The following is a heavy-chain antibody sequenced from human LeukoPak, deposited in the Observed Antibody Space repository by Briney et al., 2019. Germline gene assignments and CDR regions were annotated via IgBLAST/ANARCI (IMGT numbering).Heavy chain of an antibody. J-gene: IGHJ6*04. CDR1: GFIVKTKY. V-gene: IGHV3-53*01. CDR3: ARNSMMDV. Sequence: PGGSLRLSCAASGFIVKTKYMNWVRQAPGKGLEWVSMIYTGGNTYYADSVKGRFTISRDDSKNTIYLQMYSLRAEDTAVYYCARNSMMDVWGKGTTVTVSS. CDR2: IYTGGNT.